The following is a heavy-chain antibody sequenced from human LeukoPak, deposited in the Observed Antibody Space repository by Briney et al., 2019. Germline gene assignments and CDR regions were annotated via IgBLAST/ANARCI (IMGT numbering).Heavy chain of an antibody. Sequence: VASVKVSCKASGYTFTNYYMHWVRQAPGQGLEWMGIINPSGGGTSYAQKFQGRLTMTRDTSTTTVYMELSSLRSEDTAVYYCARDTWASGWYREARNWFDPWGQGTLVTVSS. CDR2: INPSGGGT. CDR3: ARDTWASGWYREARNWFDP. CDR1: GYTFTNYY. D-gene: IGHD6-19*01. V-gene: IGHV1-46*01. J-gene: IGHJ5*02.